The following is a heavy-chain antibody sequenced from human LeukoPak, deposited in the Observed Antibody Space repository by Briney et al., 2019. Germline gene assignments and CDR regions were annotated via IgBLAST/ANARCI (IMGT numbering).Heavy chain of an antibody. CDR1: GFTLSSYG. J-gene: IGHJ4*02. V-gene: IGHV3-23*01. CDR2: ISGSGGGT. Sequence: HPGGSLRLSCAASGFTLSSYGMYWVRQAPGKGLEWVSAISGSGGGTYYADSVKGRFTISRDNSKNTLYLQMNGLRAEDTAVYYCAKKRWLHSPFDYWGQGTLVTVSS. D-gene: IGHD5-24*01. CDR3: AKKRWLHSPFDY.